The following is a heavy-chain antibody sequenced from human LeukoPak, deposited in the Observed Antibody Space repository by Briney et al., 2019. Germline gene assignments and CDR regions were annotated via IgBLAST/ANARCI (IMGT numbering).Heavy chain of an antibody. Sequence: QTGGSLRLSCAASGFTFSSHAMSWVRQAPGKGLEWVSAISGSGGSTYYADSVKGRFTISRDNSKNTLYLQMNSLRAEDTAVYYCAKVRPLIVVVTATQYYFDYWGQGTLVTVSS. J-gene: IGHJ4*02. CDR3: AKVRPLIVVVTATQYYFDY. D-gene: IGHD2-21*02. V-gene: IGHV3-23*01. CDR1: GFTFSSHA. CDR2: ISGSGGST.